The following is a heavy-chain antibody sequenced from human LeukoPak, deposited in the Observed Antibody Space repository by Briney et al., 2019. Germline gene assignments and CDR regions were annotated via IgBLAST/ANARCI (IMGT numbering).Heavy chain of an antibody. V-gene: IGHV3-74*01. J-gene: IGHJ4*02. D-gene: IGHD1-1*01. CDR2: VGSGGFDT. Sequence: PGGSLRLSCVASGFTFSSHVMHWVPQEPGKGLVWVSRVGSGGFDTTYADAVKGRFIVSRDKAKNILYLQMNSLRVEDTAVYYCVGDRGSPGDYWGQGTLVTVSS. CDR1: GFTFSSHV. CDR3: VGDRGSPGDY.